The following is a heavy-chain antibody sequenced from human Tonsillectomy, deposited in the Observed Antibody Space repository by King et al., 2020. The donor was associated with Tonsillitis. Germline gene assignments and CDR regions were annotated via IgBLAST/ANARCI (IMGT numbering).Heavy chain of an antibody. V-gene: IGHV4-34*01. CDR1: GGSFSGYY. D-gene: IGHD3-9*01. Sequence: VQLQQWGAGLLKPSETLSLTCAVYGGSFSGYYWSWIRQPPGKGLEWIGEINHSGSTNYNPSLQSRVTISVDTSKNQFSLQLSSVTAADTAVYYCARGPRYYDILTGYPYYGMDVWGQGTTVTVSS. CDR2: INHSGST. CDR3: ARGPRYYDILTGYPYYGMDV. J-gene: IGHJ6*02.